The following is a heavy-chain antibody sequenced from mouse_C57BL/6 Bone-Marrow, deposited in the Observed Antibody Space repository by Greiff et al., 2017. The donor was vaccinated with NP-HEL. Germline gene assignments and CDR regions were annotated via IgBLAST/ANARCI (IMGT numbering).Heavy chain of an antibody. Sequence: EVKLMESGGGLVKPGGSLKLSCAASGFTFSDYGMHWVRQAPEKGLEWVAYISSGSSTIYYADTVKGRFTISRDNAKNTLFLQMTSLRSEDTAMYYCARVVTGAYWGQGTLVTVSA. D-gene: IGHD2-2*01. CDR2: ISSGSSTI. J-gene: IGHJ3*01. V-gene: IGHV5-17*01. CDR1: GFTFSDYG. CDR3: ARVVTGAY.